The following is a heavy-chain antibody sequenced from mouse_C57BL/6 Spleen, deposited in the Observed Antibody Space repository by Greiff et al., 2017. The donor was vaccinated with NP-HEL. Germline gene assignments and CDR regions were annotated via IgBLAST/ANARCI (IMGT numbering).Heavy chain of an antibody. CDR3: ARKGGYYEGAMDY. CDR2: IYPGSGST. J-gene: IGHJ4*01. D-gene: IGHD2-3*01. Sequence: QVQLKQPGAELVKPGASVKMSCKASGYTFTSYWITWVKQRPGQGLEWIGDIYPGSGSTNYNEKFKSKATLTVDTSSSTAYMQLSSLTSEDSAVYYCARKGGYYEGAMDYWGQGTSVTVSS. CDR1: GYTFTSYW. V-gene: IGHV1-55*01.